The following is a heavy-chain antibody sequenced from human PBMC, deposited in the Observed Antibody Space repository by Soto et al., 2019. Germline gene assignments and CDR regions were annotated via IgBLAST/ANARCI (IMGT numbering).Heavy chain of an antibody. V-gene: IGHV4-59*11. CDR2: IYYSGST. Sequence: PSETLSLTCTVSGGSINNHYWSWIRQPPGKGQEWIGYIYYSGSTNYNPSLKSRVTISVDTSKNQFSLKLSSVTAADTAVYYCARDLFRYCSGGSCYSPANWFDPWGQGTLVTVSS. D-gene: IGHD2-15*01. J-gene: IGHJ5*02. CDR1: GGSINNHY. CDR3: ARDLFRYCSGGSCYSPANWFDP.